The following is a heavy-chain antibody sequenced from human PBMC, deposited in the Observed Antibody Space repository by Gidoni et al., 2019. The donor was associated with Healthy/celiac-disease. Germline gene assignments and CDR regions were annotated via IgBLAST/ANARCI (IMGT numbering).Heavy chain of an antibody. V-gene: IGHV4-38-2*02. CDR1: GYSISSGYY. D-gene: IGHD6-13*01. CDR2: IYHSGST. Sequence: QVQLQESGPGLVKPSETLSLTCTVSGYSISSGYYWGWIRQPPGKGLEWIGSIYHSGSTYYNPSLKSRVTISVDTSKNHFSLKLSSVTAADTAVYYCARARYSSSWYAGSYNWFDPRGQGTLVTVSS. J-gene: IGHJ5*02. CDR3: ARARYSSSWYAGSYNWFDP.